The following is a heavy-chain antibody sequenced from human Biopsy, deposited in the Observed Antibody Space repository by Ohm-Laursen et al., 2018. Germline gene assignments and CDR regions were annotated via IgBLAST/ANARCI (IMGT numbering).Heavy chain of an antibody. CDR1: GGSFSGYY. CDR3: ARAGTAINGNSLGFDP. CDR2: INHSGST. Sequence: SDTLSLTCTVYGGSFSGYYWTWIRQPPGKGLEWIGEINHSGSTNYNPSLKSRVSISVDTSKNQFSLKLNSVTAADTAVYYCARAGTAINGNSLGFDPWGQGTLVTVSS. V-gene: IGHV4-34*01. J-gene: IGHJ5*02. D-gene: IGHD1-20*01.